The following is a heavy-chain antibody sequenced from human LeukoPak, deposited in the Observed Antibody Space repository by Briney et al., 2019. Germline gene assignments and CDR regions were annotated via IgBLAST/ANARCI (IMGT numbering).Heavy chain of an antibody. CDR1: GFTFGSYS. CDR2: ISSSSSYI. CDR3: ARDQHRRRGVDY. D-gene: IGHD2-21*01. V-gene: IGHV3-21*01. J-gene: IGHJ4*02. Sequence: PGGSRRLSCAASGFTFGSYSMNWVRQAPGRGLEWVSSISSSSSYIYYADSVKGRFTISRDNAKNSLYLQMNSLRAEDTAVYYCARDQHRRRGVDYWGQGTLVTVSS.